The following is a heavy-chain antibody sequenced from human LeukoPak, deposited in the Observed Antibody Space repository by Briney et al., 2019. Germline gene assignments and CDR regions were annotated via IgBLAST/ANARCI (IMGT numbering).Heavy chain of an antibody. CDR2: ISSSSSSI. Sequence: GGSLRLSCAASGFTFSNYNMNWVRPAPGKGLDWISYISSSSSSIHYADSVKGRFTISRDNAKNSLYLQMNSLRAEDTAVYYCATGAYFDSWGQGTLVTVSS. V-gene: IGHV3-48*01. CDR3: ATGAYFDS. J-gene: IGHJ4*02. CDR1: GFTFSNYN.